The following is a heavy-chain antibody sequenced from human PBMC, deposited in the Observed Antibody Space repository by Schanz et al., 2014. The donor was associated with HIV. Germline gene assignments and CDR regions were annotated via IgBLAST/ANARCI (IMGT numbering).Heavy chain of an antibody. CDR3: AKLAVRSNYNGRDY. J-gene: IGHJ4*02. D-gene: IGHD4-4*01. CDR2: IRDSDGVA. V-gene: IGHV3-23*01. CDR1: GFSFSGSV. Sequence: EVQLLESGGDQVQSGGSLRVSCAASGFSFSGSVMYWVRQAPGKGLEWVSAIRDSDGVATYADSVQGRFTISKDNSRNTLYLQLSSLRLEDTAIYFCAKLAVRSNYNGRDYWGQGTLVTVSS.